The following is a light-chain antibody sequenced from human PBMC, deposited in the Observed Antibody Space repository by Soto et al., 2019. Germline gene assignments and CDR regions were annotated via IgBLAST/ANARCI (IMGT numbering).Light chain of an antibody. J-gene: IGLJ3*02. CDR3: ASWDDSLKSPV. Sequence: QLVLSQPPSASGTPGQTVTISCSGSRSNIGRKIVNWYQQLPGTAPKLLIYSNIQRPSGVPDRFSASKSGTSSSLAISGLQSDDEANYYCASWDDSLKSPVFGGGTKVTVL. V-gene: IGLV1-44*01. CDR2: SNI. CDR1: RSNIGRKI.